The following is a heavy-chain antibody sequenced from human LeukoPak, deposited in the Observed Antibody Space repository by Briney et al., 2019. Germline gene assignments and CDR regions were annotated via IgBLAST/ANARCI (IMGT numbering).Heavy chain of an antibody. CDR2: ISCDGSNK. D-gene: IGHD2-15*01. J-gene: IGHJ4*02. V-gene: IGHV3-30-3*01. CDR1: GFTFSSYA. CDR3: AKDRKAYCSGGSCYSGLSDY. Sequence: GGSLRLSCAASGFTFSSYAMHWVRQAPGKGLEWVAVISCDGSNKYYADSVKGRFTISRDNSKNTLYLQMNSLRAEDTAVYYCAKDRKAYCSGGSCYSGLSDYWGQGTLVTVSS.